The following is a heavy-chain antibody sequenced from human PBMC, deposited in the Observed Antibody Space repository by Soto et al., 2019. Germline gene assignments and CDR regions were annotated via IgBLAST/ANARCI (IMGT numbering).Heavy chain of an antibody. V-gene: IGHV3-30-3*01. D-gene: IGHD6-19*01. Sequence: QAQLVESGGGVVRPGGSLRLSCVTSGPTFTHYSVAWVRQAPGRGLEWVAVVSYDEGNKFYADSVKGRFSISRDNSRNTVYLQLNSLTSEDTGIYYCARDQWLLQEGGGLHFDYWGQGTLVTVSS. CDR2: VSYDEGNK. CDR3: ARDQWLLQEGGGLHFDY. CDR1: GPTFTHYS. J-gene: IGHJ4*02.